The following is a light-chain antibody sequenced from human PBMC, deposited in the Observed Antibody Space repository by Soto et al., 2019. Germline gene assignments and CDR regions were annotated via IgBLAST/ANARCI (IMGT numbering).Light chain of an antibody. CDR2: EVS. Sequence: QSALTQPASVSGSPGQSITMSCTGTSSDVGGYNYVSWYQQHPGKAPKLMIYEVSNRPSGVSNRFSGSKSGNTASLTISGLQAEDEADYYCTSYTIRSTYVFGTGTKVTVL. CDR1: SSDVGGYNY. CDR3: TSYTIRSTYV. V-gene: IGLV2-14*01. J-gene: IGLJ1*01.